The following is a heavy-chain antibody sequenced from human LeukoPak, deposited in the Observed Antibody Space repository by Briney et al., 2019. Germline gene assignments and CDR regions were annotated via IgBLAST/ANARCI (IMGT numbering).Heavy chain of an antibody. J-gene: IGHJ6*03. V-gene: IGHV1-18*01. CDR1: GYTFTSYG. CDR3: ARWAQPYHYYYMDV. CDR2: ISSYNGNT. Sequence: GASVKASCKASGYTFTSYGISWVRQAPGQGLEWMGWISSYNGNTNYAQKLQGRVTMTTDTSTSTAYMELRSLRSDDTAAYYCARWAQPYHYYYMDVWGKGTTVTISS.